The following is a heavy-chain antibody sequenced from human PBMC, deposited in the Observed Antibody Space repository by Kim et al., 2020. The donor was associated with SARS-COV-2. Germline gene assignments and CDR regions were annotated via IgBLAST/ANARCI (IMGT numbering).Heavy chain of an antibody. CDR1: GYSISSGYY. V-gene: IGHV4-38-2*02. Sequence: SETLSLTCTVSGYSISSGYYWGWIRQPPGKGLEWIGSIYHSGSTYYNPSLKSRVTISVDTSKNQFSLKLSSVTAADTAVYYCASILLDYWGQGTLVTVSS. J-gene: IGHJ4*02. CDR3: ASILLDY. CDR2: IYHSGST. D-gene: IGHD2-21*01.